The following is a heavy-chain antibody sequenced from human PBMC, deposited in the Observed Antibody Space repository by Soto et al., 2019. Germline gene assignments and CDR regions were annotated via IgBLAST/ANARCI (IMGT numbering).Heavy chain of an antibody. CDR2: LYWDDDK. V-gene: IGHV2-5*02. CDR1: GFSLSTSGVG. J-gene: IGHJ4*02. Sequence: QITLKESGPTLLKPTQPLTLTCSFSGFSLSTSGVGVGWIRQPPGKALEWLALLYWDDDKRYSPSLKSRLTITSDTSKSQVVLIMTNMDSVDTATYYCAHSSRRGNCRGATCYCFYYGGQGTLVTVSS. D-gene: IGHD2-15*01. CDR3: AHSSRRGNCRGATCYCFYY.